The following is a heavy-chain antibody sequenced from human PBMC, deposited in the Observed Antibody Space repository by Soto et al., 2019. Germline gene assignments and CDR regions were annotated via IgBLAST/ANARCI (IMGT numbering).Heavy chain of an antibody. J-gene: IGHJ3*02. CDR2: ISAYNGNT. Sequence: ASVKVSCKASGYTFTNFGISWVRQAPGQGLEWMGWISAYNGNTNYAQKFQGRVTMTTDTSTSTAYMEVRSLRFDDTAVYYCARSRDGYNYFDIWGQGTMVTVSS. D-gene: IGHD5-12*01. V-gene: IGHV1-18*01. CDR3: ARSRDGYNYFDI. CDR1: GYTFTNFG.